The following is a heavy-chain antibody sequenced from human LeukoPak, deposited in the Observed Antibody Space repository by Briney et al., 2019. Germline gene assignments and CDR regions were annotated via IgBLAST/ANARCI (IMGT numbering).Heavy chain of an antibody. Sequence: SVKVSCKASGYTFTSYYMHWVRQAPGQGLEWMGRIIPILGIANYAQKFQGRVTITADKSTSTAYMELSSLRSEDTAVYYCARDPRSGLGAFDIWGQGTMVTVSS. CDR2: IIPILGIA. J-gene: IGHJ3*02. CDR1: GYTFTSYY. V-gene: IGHV1-69*04. CDR3: ARDPRSGLGAFDI. D-gene: IGHD3-10*01.